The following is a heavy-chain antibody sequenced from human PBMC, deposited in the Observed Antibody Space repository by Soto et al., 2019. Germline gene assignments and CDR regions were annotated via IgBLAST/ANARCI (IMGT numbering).Heavy chain of an antibody. D-gene: IGHD2-21*02. Sequence: GGSLRLSCAASGFTFSSYGMHWVRQAPGKGLEWVAVIWYDGSNKYYADSVKGRFTISRDNSKNTVYLQMNSLRAEDTAVYYCARDSCGGDCQKFDPWGQGTLVTVSS. CDR3: ARDSCGGDCQKFDP. CDR1: GFTFSSYG. CDR2: IWYDGSNK. V-gene: IGHV3-33*01. J-gene: IGHJ5*02.